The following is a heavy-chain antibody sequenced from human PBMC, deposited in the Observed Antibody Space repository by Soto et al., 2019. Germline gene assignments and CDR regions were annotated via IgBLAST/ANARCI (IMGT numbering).Heavy chain of an antibody. CDR1: GDSVTFGHHY. Sequence: QVHLQESGPGLVKPSGTLSLICIVSGDSVTFGHHYWSWIRQPPGKGLEWIGHIFFTGATNYSPYLKRRVTMSVGSSKSQFSLNLTSVTAADSAIYYCARARPDSAGSSLGRRLDVWGQGTTVTVSS. CDR2: IFFTGAT. J-gene: IGHJ6*02. V-gene: IGHV4-61*01. CDR3: ARARPDSAGSSLGRRLDV. D-gene: IGHD3-10*01.